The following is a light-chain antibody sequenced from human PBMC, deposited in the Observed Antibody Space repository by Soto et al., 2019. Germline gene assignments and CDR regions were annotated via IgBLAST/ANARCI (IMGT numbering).Light chain of an antibody. CDR3: QQVYNFPRT. J-gene: IGKJ1*01. V-gene: IGKV1-12*01. Sequence: DIQMTQSPSSVSASVGDRVTITCRASQGITTWLAWYQQKPGKAPKLLIYSASSLQTGVPSRFSGSGSGTDFTLTISNLQPDDFATYYCQQVYNFPRTFGQGTKVEIK. CDR1: QGITTW. CDR2: SAS.